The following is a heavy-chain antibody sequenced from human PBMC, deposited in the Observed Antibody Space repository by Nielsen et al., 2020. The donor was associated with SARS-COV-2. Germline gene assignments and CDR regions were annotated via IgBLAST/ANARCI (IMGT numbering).Heavy chain of an antibody. Sequence: GSLRLSCTVSGGSVSSGSYYWSWIRQPPGKGLEWIGYIYYSGSTNYNPSLKSRVTISVDTSKNQFSLKLSSVTAADTAVYYCARTYSSSWYSYYYYYGMDVWGQGTTVTVSS. CDR1: GGSVSSGSYY. CDR3: ARTYSSSWYSYYYYYGMDV. J-gene: IGHJ6*02. D-gene: IGHD6-13*01. CDR2: IYYSGST. V-gene: IGHV4-61*01.